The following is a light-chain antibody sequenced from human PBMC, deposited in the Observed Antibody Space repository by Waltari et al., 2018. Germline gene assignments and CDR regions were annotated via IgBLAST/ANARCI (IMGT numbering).Light chain of an antibody. CDR3: QQYYSTPRGIT. J-gene: IGKJ5*01. CDR2: WAS. Sequence: DIVMTQSPDSLAVSLGERATINCKSSQSVLYSSNNKNYLAWYQQKPGQPPKLLIYWASTRESGVPDRFSGSGSGTDFTLTISSLQAEDVAVYYCQQYYSTPRGITFGQGTRLEIK. CDR1: QSVLYSSNNKNY. V-gene: IGKV4-1*01.